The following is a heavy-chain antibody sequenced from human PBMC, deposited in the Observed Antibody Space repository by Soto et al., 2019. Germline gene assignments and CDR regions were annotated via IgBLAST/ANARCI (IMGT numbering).Heavy chain of an antibody. D-gene: IGHD3-3*02. CDR2: ISYDGSNK. CDR1: GFTFSSYG. J-gene: IGHJ6*02. V-gene: IGHV3-30*18. Sequence: GGSLRLSCAASGFTFSSYGMHWVRQAPGKGLEWVAVISYDGSNKYYADSVKGRFTISRDNSKNTLYLQMNSLRAEDTAVYYCAKDPIRPGPARLNYYYGMDVWGQGTTVTVSS. CDR3: AKDPIRPGPARLNYYYGMDV.